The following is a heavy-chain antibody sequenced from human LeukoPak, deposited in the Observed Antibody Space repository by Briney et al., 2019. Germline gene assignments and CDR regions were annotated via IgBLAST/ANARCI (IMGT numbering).Heavy chain of an antibody. V-gene: IGHV4-31*03. J-gene: IGHJ5*02. CDR3: ARGKRGVYGDYNWFDP. D-gene: IGHD4-17*01. CDR2: IYYSGST. Sequence: KPSGTLSLTCTVSGGSISSGGYYWSWIRQHPGKGLEWIGYIYYSGSTYYNPSLKSRVTISVDTSKNQFSLKLSSVTAADTAVYYCARGKRGVYGDYNWFDPWGQGTLVTVSS. CDR1: GGSISSGGYY.